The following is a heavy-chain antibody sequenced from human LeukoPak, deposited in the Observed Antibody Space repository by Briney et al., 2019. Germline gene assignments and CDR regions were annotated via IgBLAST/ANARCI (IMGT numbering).Heavy chain of an antibody. CDR1: GGSISSSNYY. CDR2: INYSGST. V-gene: IGHV4-39*01. J-gene: IGHJ5*02. CDR3: ARHGDLLSPFQT. Sequence: SETLSLTCTVSGGSISSSNYYWAWVRQPPGKGLEWIGNINYSGSTYYNPSLKSRVTISVDTSKNQISLKLNSVTAADTAMYYCARHGDLLSPFQTWGQGTLVTVSS. D-gene: IGHD2-21*02.